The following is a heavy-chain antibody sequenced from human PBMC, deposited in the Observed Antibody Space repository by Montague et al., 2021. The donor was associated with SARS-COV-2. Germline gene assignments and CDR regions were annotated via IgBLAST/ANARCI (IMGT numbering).Heavy chain of an antibody. CDR2: IYYSGRT. J-gene: IGHJ4*02. Sequence: SETLSLTCTVSGDSISTSYWAWIRQPPGKGLEWIGYIYYSGRTSYNSSLKSRVTISVDTSKNQVSLNLSSVTAADTAVYYCARVGGGTTRYFDNWGQGTLVTVSS. V-gene: IGHV4-59*01. CDR3: ARVGGGTTRYFDN. D-gene: IGHD1-1*01. CDR1: GDSISTSY.